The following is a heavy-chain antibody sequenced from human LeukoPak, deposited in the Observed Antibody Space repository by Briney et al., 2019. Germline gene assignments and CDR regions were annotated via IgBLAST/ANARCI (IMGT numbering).Heavy chain of an antibody. CDR2: IKTDGSEK. J-gene: IGHJ4*02. D-gene: IGHD2-8*02. CDR1: GFTFSDYW. Sequence: GGSLRLSCAASGFTFSDYWMTWVRQAPGKGLEWLANIKTDGSEKYYVDSAKGRFTISRDDANNSLYLQMNSLGVEDTAVYFCASYLYWWSDLGFWGQGTLVTVSS. V-gene: IGHV3-7*01. CDR3: ASYLYWWSDLGF.